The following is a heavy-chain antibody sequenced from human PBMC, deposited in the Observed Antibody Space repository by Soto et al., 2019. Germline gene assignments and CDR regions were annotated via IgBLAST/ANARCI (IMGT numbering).Heavy chain of an antibody. V-gene: IGHV1-69*13. CDR1: GGTFSSYA. D-gene: IGHD6-13*01. CDR3: AVDGASSSWCCRPSSVRSNYYYCGIEL. J-gene: IGHJ6*04. Sequence: SVKVSCKASGGTFSSYAISWVRQAPGQGLEXMGGVIPIFGTGNYAQKFQGRVTITPDESTSTAYMQLSSLRSEDTAVYYYAVDGASSSWCCRPSSVRSNYYYCGIELGRENTTVTVSS. CDR2: VIPIFGTG.